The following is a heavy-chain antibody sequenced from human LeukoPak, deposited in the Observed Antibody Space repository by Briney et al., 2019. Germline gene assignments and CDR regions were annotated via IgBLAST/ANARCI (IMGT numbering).Heavy chain of an antibody. J-gene: IGHJ4*02. V-gene: IGHV1-2*02. CDR3: ARGVVSAGHDY. D-gene: IGHD2-2*01. CDR1: GYTFTGYY. CDR2: LNPNSGGT. Sequence: GGSVKVSCKAYGYTFTGYYMHWVRQAPGQRLVRMGWLNPNSGGTNYAQKFEGGVTMTRDTTISTAYMGLRRLRSDDTSVYYCARGVVSAGHDYWGQGTLVTVSS.